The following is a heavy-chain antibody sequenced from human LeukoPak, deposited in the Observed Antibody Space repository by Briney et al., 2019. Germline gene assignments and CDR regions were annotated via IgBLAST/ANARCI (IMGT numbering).Heavy chain of an antibody. J-gene: IGHJ5*02. CDR1: GHSINSTYS. D-gene: IGHD5-12*01. V-gene: IGHV4-38-2*02. CDR3: ARDEVYTGYDFRWFDP. Sequence: PSETLSLTCIVSGHSINSTYSWGWFRQPPGKGLEWIGSILHSGDTYSTPSLKSRVSISRDTSKNHFSLKLSYVTAADTAVYYCARDEVYTGYDFRWFDPWGQGTLVTVSS. CDR2: ILHSGDT.